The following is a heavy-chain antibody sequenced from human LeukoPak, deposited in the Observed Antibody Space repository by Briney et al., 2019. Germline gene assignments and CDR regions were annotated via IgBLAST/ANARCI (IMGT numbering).Heavy chain of an antibody. CDR2: ISGSNDNT. CDR1: GFTFSSYA. J-gene: IGHJ3*01. Sequence: PGGSLRLSCAASGFTFSSYAMSWVRQAPGKGLEWVSSISGSNDNTYYADSVKDRFTISRDNSKNTLSLQMNSLRAEDTAVYYCARGGSPPEALGDTFDVWGHGTLVTVSS. CDR3: ARGGSPPEALGDTFDV. D-gene: IGHD1-26*01. V-gene: IGHV3-23*01.